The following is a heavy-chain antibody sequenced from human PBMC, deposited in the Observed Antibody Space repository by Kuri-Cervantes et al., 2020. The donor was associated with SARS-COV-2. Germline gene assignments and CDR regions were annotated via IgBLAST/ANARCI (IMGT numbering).Heavy chain of an antibody. J-gene: IGHJ6*02. Sequence: LMISCAASGFTFNSYAMHWVRQAPGKGLEWVAVIWYDGSNKYYADSVKGRFTIFRDNSKNTLYLQMNSLRAEDTAVYYCARDPGGDLLLQYYYGMDVWGQGTTVTVSS. V-gene: IGHV3-33*08. CDR3: ARDPGGDLLLQYYYGMDV. CDR1: GFTFNSYA. CDR2: IWYDGSNK. D-gene: IGHD2-15*01.